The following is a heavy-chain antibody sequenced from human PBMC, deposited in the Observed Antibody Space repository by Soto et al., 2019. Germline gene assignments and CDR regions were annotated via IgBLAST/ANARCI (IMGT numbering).Heavy chain of an antibody. Sequence: QVQLVQSGAEVKKPGSSVKVSCKASRGTFSSYTISWVRQAPGQGLEWMGRIIPILGIANYAQKFQGRVTITADKSTSTAYMELSSLRSEDTAVYYCARDGYGDYGADWGQGTLVTVSS. CDR1: RGTFSSYT. D-gene: IGHD4-17*01. V-gene: IGHV1-69*08. CDR2: IIPILGIA. CDR3: ARDGYGDYGAD. J-gene: IGHJ4*02.